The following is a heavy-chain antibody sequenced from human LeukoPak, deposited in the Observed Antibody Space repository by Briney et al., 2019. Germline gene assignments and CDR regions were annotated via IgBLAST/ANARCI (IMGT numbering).Heavy chain of an antibody. J-gene: IGHJ5*02. CDR1: GYTFTSYA. V-gene: IGHV7-4-1*02. CDR3: AREAGWDIVVVVAATWFDP. D-gene: IGHD2-15*01. CDR2: INTNTGNP. Sequence: ASVKVSCKASGYTFTSYAMNWVRQAPGQGLEWMGWINTNTGNPTYAQGFTGRFVFSLDTSVSTAYLQISSLKAEDTAVYYCAREAGWDIVVVVAATWFDPWGQGTLVTVSS.